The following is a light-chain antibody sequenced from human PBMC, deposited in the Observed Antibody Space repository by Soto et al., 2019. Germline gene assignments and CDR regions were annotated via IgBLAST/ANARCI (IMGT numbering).Light chain of an antibody. V-gene: IGKV2-28*01. CDR2: LGS. J-gene: IGKJ1*01. CDR3: QQYYSTLWT. CDR1: QSLLHSNGYNY. Sequence: DIVMTQYPLSLPVTPGEPASISCRSSQSLLHSNGYNYLDWYLQKPGQSPQLLIYLGSNRASGVPDRFSGSGSGTDFTLTITSLQAEDVAVYYCQQYYSTLWTFGQGTKVDIK.